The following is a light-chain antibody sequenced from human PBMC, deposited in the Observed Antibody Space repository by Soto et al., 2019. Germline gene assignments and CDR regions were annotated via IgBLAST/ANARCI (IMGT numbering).Light chain of an antibody. CDR3: QQYNNWPWT. J-gene: IGKJ1*01. Sequence: EIVMTQSPDTLSVSPGERATLSCRASQSVTNNLAWYQQKPGQAPRLLIYGASTRTIAIPARFSGSGSGTDFTLTISSLQSEDFAVYYCQQYNNWPWTFGQGIKVDI. CDR2: GAS. CDR1: QSVTNN. V-gene: IGKV3-15*01.